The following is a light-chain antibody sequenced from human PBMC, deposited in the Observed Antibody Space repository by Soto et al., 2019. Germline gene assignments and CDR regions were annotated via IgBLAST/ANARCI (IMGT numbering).Light chain of an antibody. CDR1: QDSATY. V-gene: IGKV1-6*01. J-gene: IGKJ1*01. CDR3: LQDYNYPRT. Sequence: AIPLTPSPSSLSASVGDSVTITCRASQDSATYLAWYQQKPGKAPELLIYSSSTLQSGVPSRFSGSGSGTDFTLTISSLQPEDFATYYCLQDYNYPRTFGQGTKVDIK. CDR2: SSS.